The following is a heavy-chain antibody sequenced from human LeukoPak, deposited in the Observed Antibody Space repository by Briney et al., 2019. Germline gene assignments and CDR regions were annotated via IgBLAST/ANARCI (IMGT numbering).Heavy chain of an antibody. V-gene: IGHV4-39*01. CDR2: IYYSGST. CDR1: GDSISSSSYY. Sequence: PSETLSLTCTVSGDSISSSSYYWGWIRQPPGKGLEWIGSIYYSGSTYYNPSLKSRVTISVDTSKNQFSLKLSSVTAADTAVYYCASTPHGTVDYWGQGTLVTVSS. CDR3: ASTPHGTVDY. J-gene: IGHJ4*02.